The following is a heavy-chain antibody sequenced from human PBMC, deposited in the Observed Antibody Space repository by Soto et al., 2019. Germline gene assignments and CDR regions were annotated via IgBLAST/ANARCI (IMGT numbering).Heavy chain of an antibody. CDR3: ATPIVGATTGYYYGMDV. D-gene: IGHD1-26*01. Sequence: SAKVSCTASGVTFSSYAISWVRQTPGQGLEWMGGIIPIFGTANYAKKFQGRVTITADESTSTAYMELSSLRSEDTAVYYCATPIVGATTGYYYGMDVWGQGTTVTVSS. CDR1: GVTFSSYA. CDR2: IIPIFGTA. J-gene: IGHJ6*02. V-gene: IGHV1-69*13.